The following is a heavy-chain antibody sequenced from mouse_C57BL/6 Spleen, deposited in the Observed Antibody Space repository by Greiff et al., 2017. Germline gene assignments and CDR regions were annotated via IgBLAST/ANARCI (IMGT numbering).Heavy chain of an antibody. CDR3: ARAEYYYGFYYFDY. Sequence: EVHLVESGGGLVKPGGSLKLSCAASGFTFSSYAMSWVRQTPEKRLEWVATISDGGSYTYYPDNVKGRFTISRDNAKNNLYLQMSHLKSEDTAMYYCARAEYYYGFYYFDYWGQGTTLTVSS. CDR2: ISDGGSYT. V-gene: IGHV5-4*01. J-gene: IGHJ2*01. D-gene: IGHD1-1*01. CDR1: GFTFSSYA.